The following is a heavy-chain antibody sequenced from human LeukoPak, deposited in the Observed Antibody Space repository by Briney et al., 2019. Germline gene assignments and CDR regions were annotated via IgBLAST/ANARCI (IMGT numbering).Heavy chain of an antibody. CDR3: ARDRDGWYRFNY. D-gene: IGHD6-19*01. CDR1: GGSISGYY. Sequence: SEALSLTCTVSGGSISGYYWSWIRQPPGKGLEWIGYIYYSGDTNYNPSLKSRVTISVDTSKNQFSLKLSSVTAADTAVYYCARDRDGWYRFNYWGQGTLVTVSS. CDR2: IYYSGDT. J-gene: IGHJ4*02. V-gene: IGHV4-59*01.